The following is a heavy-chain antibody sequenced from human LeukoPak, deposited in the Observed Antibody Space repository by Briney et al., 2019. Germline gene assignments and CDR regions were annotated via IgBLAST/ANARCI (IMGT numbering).Heavy chain of an antibody. CDR1: GFTFSSYS. V-gene: IGHV3-21*01. D-gene: IGHD6-19*01. Sequence: GGSLRLSCAASGFTFSSYSMNWVRQAPGKGLEWVSSISSSSYIYYADSVKGRFTISRDNAKNSLYLQMNSLRAEDTAVYYCARGYQTVAGTGDYWGQGTLVTVSS. J-gene: IGHJ4*02. CDR2: ISSSSYI. CDR3: ARGYQTVAGTGDY.